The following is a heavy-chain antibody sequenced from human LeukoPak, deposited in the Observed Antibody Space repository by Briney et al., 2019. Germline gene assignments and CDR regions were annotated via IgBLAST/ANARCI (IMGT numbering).Heavy chain of an antibody. CDR2: IYYSGST. J-gene: IGHJ4*02. D-gene: IGHD4-17*01. CDR3: ARGLSGYGDPLDY. CDR1: GGSISSGGYY. V-gene: IGHV4-31*03. Sequence: SQTLSLTCTVSGGSISSGGYYWSWIRQHPGKGLEWIGYIYYSGSTYYNPSLKSRVTISVDTSKNQFSLKLSSVTAADTAVYYCARGLSGYGDPLDYWGQGTLVTVSS.